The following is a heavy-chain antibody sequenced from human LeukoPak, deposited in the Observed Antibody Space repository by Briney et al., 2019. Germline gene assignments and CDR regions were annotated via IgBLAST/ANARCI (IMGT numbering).Heavy chain of an antibody. CDR3: ARDRSTVTTWVDY. J-gene: IGHJ4*02. D-gene: IGHD4-17*01. CDR2: ISGSGSTV. Sequence: GGSLRLSCAASGFTFSAYNMNWVRQTPGKGLEWVSYISGSGSTVYYADSVKGRFTISRDNAKNSLYLQMNSLRAEDTAVYYCARDRSTVTTWVDYWGQGTLVTVSS. V-gene: IGHV3-48*04. CDR1: GFTFSAYN.